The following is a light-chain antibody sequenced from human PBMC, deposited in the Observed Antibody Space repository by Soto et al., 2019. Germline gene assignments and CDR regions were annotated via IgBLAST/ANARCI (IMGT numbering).Light chain of an antibody. Sequence: DIVLMQSPGTLSLSPGERATLSCRSSQSVSSNYLAWYQQKPDQAPRLVIYDVSGRATGIPDRFSGSGSGTEFTLTISRLEPDDSAVYYCQQYGISPTFGQGTKVEIK. V-gene: IGKV3-20*01. CDR1: QSVSSNY. J-gene: IGKJ1*01. CDR2: DVS. CDR3: QQYGISPT.